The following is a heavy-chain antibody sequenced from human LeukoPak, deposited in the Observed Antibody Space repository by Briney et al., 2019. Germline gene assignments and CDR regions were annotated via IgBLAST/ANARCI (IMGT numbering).Heavy chain of an antibody. CDR2: INSDGSNT. D-gene: IGHD6-19*01. J-gene: IGHJ4*02. Sequence: PGGSLRLSCAASGFTFSNYWMHWVRQAPGKGLVWVSRINSDGSNTNYADSVKGRFTISRDNAKNTLYLQMNSLRAKDTAVYYCARAHSSGWYYFDYWGQGTLVTVSS. CDR1: GFTFSNYW. V-gene: IGHV3-74*01. CDR3: ARAHSSGWYYFDY.